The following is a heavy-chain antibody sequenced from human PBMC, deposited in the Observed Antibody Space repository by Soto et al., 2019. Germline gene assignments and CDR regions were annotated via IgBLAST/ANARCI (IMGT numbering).Heavy chain of an antibody. Sequence: ASVKVSCKASGYTFTGYYMHWVRQAPGQGLEWMGWINPNSGGTNYAQKFQGWVTMTRDTSISTAYMELSRLRSDDTAVYYCARGAGGREELRFLCVYWGQGTLVTVSS. CDR1: GYTFTGYY. V-gene: IGHV1-2*04. J-gene: IGHJ4*02. D-gene: IGHD3-16*01. CDR3: ARGAGGREELRFLCVY. CDR2: INPNSGGT.